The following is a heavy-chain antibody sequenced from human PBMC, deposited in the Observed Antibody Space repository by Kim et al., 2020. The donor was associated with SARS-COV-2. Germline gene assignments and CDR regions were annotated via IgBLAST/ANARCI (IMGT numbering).Heavy chain of an antibody. V-gene: IGHV3-11*01. Sequence: GGSLRLSCAASGFTFSDYYMSWIRQAPGKGLEWVSYISSSGSTIYYADSVKGRFTISRDNAKNSLYLQMNSLRAEDTAVYYCARDGSAYYYGSGSPFGYYYGMDVWGQGTTVTVSS. CDR3: ARDGSAYYYGSGSPFGYYYGMDV. CDR1: GFTFSDYY. J-gene: IGHJ6*02. D-gene: IGHD3-10*01. CDR2: ISSSGSTI.